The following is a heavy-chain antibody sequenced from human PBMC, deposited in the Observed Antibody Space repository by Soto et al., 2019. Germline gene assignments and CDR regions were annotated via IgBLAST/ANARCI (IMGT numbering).Heavy chain of an antibody. CDR1: GFTFRTFG. J-gene: IGHJ4*02. CDR3: ARGRVDGGELDL. Sequence: VQLVESGGVVVQPGRSLRLSCAASGFTFRTFGMYWVRQAPGKGLEWVAVIGYDASNKYYADSVKGRFTISRDNSENTLYLQMNSLRAEDTAVYYCARGRVDGGELDLWGQGTLVTVSS. D-gene: IGHD1-26*01. CDR2: IGYDASNK. V-gene: IGHV3-33*01.